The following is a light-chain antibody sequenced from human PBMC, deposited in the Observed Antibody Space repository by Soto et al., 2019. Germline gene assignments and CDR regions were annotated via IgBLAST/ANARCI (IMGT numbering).Light chain of an antibody. J-gene: IGKJ4*01. CDR1: QGISSA. CDR2: DAS. V-gene: IGKV1-13*02. CDR3: QQFNSYPALT. Sequence: AIQLTQSPSSLSASVGDRVTITCRASQGISSALAWYQQKPGKAPKLLIYDASSLESGVPSRFSGSGSWTDFTLNISSLQPEDFATYYCQQFNSYPALTFGGGTKVEIK.